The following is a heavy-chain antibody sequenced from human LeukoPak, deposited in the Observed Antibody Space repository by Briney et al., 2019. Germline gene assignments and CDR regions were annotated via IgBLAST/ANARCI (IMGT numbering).Heavy chain of an antibody. D-gene: IGHD6-19*01. CDR2: ITSTGTTI. CDR1: GFTFSSYQ. V-gene: IGHV3-48*03. Sequence: GGSLRLSCAASGFTFSSYQMTWVRQAPGKGPQWVSYITSTGTTIHYADSVKGRFTISRDNANSSLFLQMNSLRAEDTAVYYCARIYSSGRGNDALDIWGQGTMVSVSS. CDR3: ARIYSSGRGNDALDI. J-gene: IGHJ3*02.